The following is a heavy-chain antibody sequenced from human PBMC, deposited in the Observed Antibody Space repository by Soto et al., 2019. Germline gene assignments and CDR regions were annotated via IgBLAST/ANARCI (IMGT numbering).Heavy chain of an antibody. D-gene: IGHD2-2*01. CDR2: VSYSGST. J-gene: IGHJ6*03. V-gene: IGHV4-59*12. Sequence: LSLTCTVSGGSISGYYWSWIRQPPGKGLEWIGYVSYSGSTNYNPSLKSRVTISVDTSKNQFSLKLSSVTAADTAVYYCARGPDCSSTSCYYYYYMDVWGKGTTVTVSS. CDR3: ARGPDCSSTSCYYYYYMDV. CDR1: GGSISGYY.